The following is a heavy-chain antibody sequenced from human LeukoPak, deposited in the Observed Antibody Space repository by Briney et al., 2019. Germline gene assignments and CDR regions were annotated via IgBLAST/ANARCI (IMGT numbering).Heavy chain of an antibody. J-gene: IGHJ4*02. CDR2: IDPRDSYT. CDR1: GYTFTSYW. Sequence: KVSCKASGYTFTSYWISWVRQMPGKGLEWMGRIDPRDSYTNYSPSFQGHVTISADKSIRTAYLQWGSLKASDTAMYYCARQVGSYDFDYWGQGTLVAVSS. CDR3: ARQVGSYDFDY. D-gene: IGHD5-12*01. V-gene: IGHV5-10-1*01.